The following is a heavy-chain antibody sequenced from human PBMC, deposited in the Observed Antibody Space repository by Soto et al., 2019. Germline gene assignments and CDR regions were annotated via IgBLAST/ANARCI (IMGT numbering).Heavy chain of an antibody. V-gene: IGHV3-23*01. Sequence: GGSLRLSCAASGFPFSSYAMSWVRQAPGKGLEWVSAISGSGGSTYYADSVKGRFTISRDNSKNTLYLQMNSLRAEDTAVYYCAKVDHYGDYFDYWGQGTLVTVSS. J-gene: IGHJ4*02. D-gene: IGHD4-17*01. CDR3: AKVDHYGDYFDY. CDR2: ISGSGGST. CDR1: GFPFSSYA.